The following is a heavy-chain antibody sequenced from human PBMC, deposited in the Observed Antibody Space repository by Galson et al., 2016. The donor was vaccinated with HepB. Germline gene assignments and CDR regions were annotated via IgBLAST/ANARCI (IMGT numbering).Heavy chain of an antibody. V-gene: IGHV1-8*01. CDR3: ARGSYDVLTGYHYALEV. J-gene: IGHJ6*02. CDR2: MNPNSANT. D-gene: IGHD3-9*01. Sequence: SVKVSCKASGYPFTSFDVYWVRQASGQGLEWMGWMNPNSANTGYAQRFQGRVTMTRNNSISTAYMELRSLRSDDTAIYYCARGSYDVLTGYHYALEVWGQGTTVTVSS. CDR1: GYPFTSFD.